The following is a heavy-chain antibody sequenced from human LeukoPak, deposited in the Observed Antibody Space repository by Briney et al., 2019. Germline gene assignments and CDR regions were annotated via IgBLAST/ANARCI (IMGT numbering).Heavy chain of an antibody. D-gene: IGHD4-11*01. CDR2: ISWNSGSI. CDR1: GFTFDDYA. Sequence: PGRSLRLSCAASGFTFDDYAMHWVRQAPGKGLEWVSGISWNSGSIGYADSVKGRFTISRDNAKNSLYLQMNSLRAEDTALYYCAKDAKLYSNYAGGYFDYWGQGTLVTVSS. J-gene: IGHJ4*02. V-gene: IGHV3-9*01. CDR3: AKDAKLYSNYAGGYFDY.